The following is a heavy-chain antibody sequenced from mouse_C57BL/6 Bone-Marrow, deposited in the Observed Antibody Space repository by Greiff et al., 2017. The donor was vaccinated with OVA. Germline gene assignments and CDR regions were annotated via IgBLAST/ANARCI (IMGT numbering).Heavy chain of an antibody. Sequence: QVQLQQPGAELVKPGASVKLSCKASGYAFSSSWMNWVKQRPGKGLEWIGRIYPGDGDTNYNGKFKGKATLTADKSSSTAYMQLSSLTSEDSAVYFCARSGDVRYFDYWGQGTTLTVSS. CDR2: IYPGDGDT. CDR3: ARSGDVRYFDY. V-gene: IGHV1-82*01. CDR1: GYAFSSSW. D-gene: IGHD3-1*01. J-gene: IGHJ2*01.